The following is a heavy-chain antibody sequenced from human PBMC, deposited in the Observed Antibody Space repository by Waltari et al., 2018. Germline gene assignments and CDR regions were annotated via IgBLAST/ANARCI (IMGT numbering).Heavy chain of an antibody. D-gene: IGHD3-10*01. CDR1: GYTFTSYD. CDR2: RNPNSGNA. J-gene: IGHJ6*03. V-gene: IGHV1-8*03. Sequence: QVQLVQSGAEVKKPGASVKVSCQASGYTFTSYDINWVRQATGQGLEWMGWRNPNSGNAGYAQKVQGGVTITRNTSISTAYMELSSLRSEDTAVYYWARRVMVRGVIGYYYYYYMDVWGKGTTVTISS. CDR3: ARRVMVRGVIGYYYYYYMDV.